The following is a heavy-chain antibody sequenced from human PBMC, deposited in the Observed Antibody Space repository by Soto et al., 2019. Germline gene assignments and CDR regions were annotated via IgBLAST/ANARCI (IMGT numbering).Heavy chain of an antibody. CDR2: MNPNSGNT. CDR3: ARESSSGWYVDY. D-gene: IGHD6-19*01. Sequence: QVQLVQSGAEVKKPGASVKVSCKASGYTFTSYDINWVRQATGQGLEWMGWMNPNSGNTGYAQKFQGRGTMTRNTSTRTAYMELSSLRSEDTAVYYCARESSSGWYVDYWGQGTLVTVSS. J-gene: IGHJ4*02. V-gene: IGHV1-8*01. CDR1: GYTFTSYD.